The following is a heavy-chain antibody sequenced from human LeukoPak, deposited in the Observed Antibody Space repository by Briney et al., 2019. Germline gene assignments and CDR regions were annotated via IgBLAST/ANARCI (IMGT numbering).Heavy chain of an antibody. Sequence: ASVKVSCKASGYTFTSYYMHWVRQAPGQGLEWMGIINPSGGSTSYAQKFQGRVTMTRDTSTSTVHMELSSLRSEDSAVYYCARASHYYDSSGSFDYWGQGTLVTVSS. D-gene: IGHD3-22*01. J-gene: IGHJ4*02. CDR3: ARASHYYDSSGSFDY. V-gene: IGHV1-46*01. CDR2: INPSGGST. CDR1: GYTFTSYY.